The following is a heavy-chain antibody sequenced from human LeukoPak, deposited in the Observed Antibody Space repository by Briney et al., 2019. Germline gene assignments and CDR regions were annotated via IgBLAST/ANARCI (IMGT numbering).Heavy chain of an antibody. CDR2: INHSGST. CDR3: ARGGRYYDSSGYLKSGLDY. CDR1: GGSISSYY. J-gene: IGHJ4*02. D-gene: IGHD3-22*01. Sequence: PSETLSLTCTVSGGSISSYYWSWIRQPPGKGLEWIGEINHSGSTNYNPSLKSRVTISVDTSKNQFSLKLSSVTAADTAVYYCARGGRYYDSSGYLKSGLDYWGQGTLVTVSS. V-gene: IGHV4-34*01.